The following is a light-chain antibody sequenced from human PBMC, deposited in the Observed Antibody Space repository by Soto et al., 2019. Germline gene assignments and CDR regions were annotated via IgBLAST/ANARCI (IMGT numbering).Light chain of an antibody. CDR3: LQYESSLWT. CDR2: GAS. CDR1: QSLSSSY. J-gene: IGKJ1*01. V-gene: IGKV3-20*01. Sequence: EIVLTQSPGTLSLSPGERVTLSCRAGQSLSSSYLAWYQQRPGQAPRLLIFGASSRATGIPDRFSGSGSGTDFTLTISRXXXEDIAVYYCLQYESSLWTFGQGTKV.